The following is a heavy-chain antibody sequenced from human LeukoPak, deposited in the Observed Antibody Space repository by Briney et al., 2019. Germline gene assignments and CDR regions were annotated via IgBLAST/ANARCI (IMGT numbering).Heavy chain of an antibody. CDR1: GGSISSYY. V-gene: IGHV4-59*01. J-gene: IGHJ4*02. CDR2: IYYSGST. Sequence: SETLSLTCTVSGGSISSYYWSWIRQPPGKGLEWIGYIYYSGSTNYNPSLKSRVTISVDTSKNPFSLKLSSAAAADTAVYYGARRGYVGVAGFFDYWGPGTLVTVSS. D-gene: IGHD6-19*01. CDR3: ARRGYVGVAGFFDY.